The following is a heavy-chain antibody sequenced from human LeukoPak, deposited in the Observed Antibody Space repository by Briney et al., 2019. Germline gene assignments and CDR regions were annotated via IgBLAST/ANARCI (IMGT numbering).Heavy chain of an antibody. CDR2: MSPNSGDT. CDR3: ARYGGNSEKSFDY. J-gene: IGHJ4*02. D-gene: IGHD4-23*01. CDR1: GYTFTSYD. V-gene: IGHV1-8*01. Sequence: ASVKVSCKASGYTFTSYDFNWVRQATGQRPEWMGWMSPNSGDTGYAQKFQDRVTMTRNTSISTVYMELSSLRSEDTAVYYCARYGGNSEKSFDYWGQGTLVTVSS.